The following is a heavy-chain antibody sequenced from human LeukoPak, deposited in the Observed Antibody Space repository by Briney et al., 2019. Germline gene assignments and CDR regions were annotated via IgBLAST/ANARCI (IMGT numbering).Heavy chain of an antibody. D-gene: IGHD6-6*01. V-gene: IGHV3-23*01. Sequence: TEGSLRLSCAASGFTFSSYAMSWVRQAPGKGLEWVSAISGSGGSTYYADSVKGRFTISRDNSKNTLYLQMNSLRAEDTAVYYCAKNVFLAARPGYFDYWGQGTLVTVSS. CDR1: GFTFSSYA. J-gene: IGHJ4*02. CDR3: AKNVFLAARPGYFDY. CDR2: ISGSGGST.